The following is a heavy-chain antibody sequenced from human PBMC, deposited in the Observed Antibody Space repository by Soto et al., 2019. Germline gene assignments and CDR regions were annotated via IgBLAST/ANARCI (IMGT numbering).Heavy chain of an antibody. Sequence: EVQLVESGGGLVKPGGSVRLSCAASGFTFSNAWMSWVRQAPGKGLEWVGRIKSKSAGGTTEYDAPVKDRFTISRDDSKNKLYLQMNSLKIEETAAYYCARGHRSSGKIFDSWGQGTLVTVSS. V-gene: IGHV3-15*01. CDR2: IKSKSAGGTT. CDR1: GFTFSNAW. D-gene: IGHD3-22*01. CDR3: ARGHRSSGKIFDS. J-gene: IGHJ4*02.